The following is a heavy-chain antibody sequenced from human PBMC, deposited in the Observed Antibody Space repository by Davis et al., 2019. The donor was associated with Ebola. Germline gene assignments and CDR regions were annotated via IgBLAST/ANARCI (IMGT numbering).Heavy chain of an antibody. J-gene: IGHJ6*02. V-gene: IGHV1-2*02. CDR1: GYTFTGYY. Sequence: ASVKVSCKASGYTFTGYYMHWVRQAPGQGLEWMGWINPNSGGTNYAQKFQGRVTITRDPSTSTVYMEVRRLRSDDTAVYYCARDGPDYYGLDVWGQGTAVTVSS. CDR3: ARDGPDYYGLDV. CDR2: INPNSGGT.